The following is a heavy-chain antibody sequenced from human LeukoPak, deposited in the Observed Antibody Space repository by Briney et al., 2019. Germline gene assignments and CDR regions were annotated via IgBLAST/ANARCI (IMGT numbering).Heavy chain of an antibody. V-gene: IGHV1-2*02. CDR2: INPNSGGT. J-gene: IGHJ4*02. D-gene: IGHD5-18*01. Sequence: GASVKVSCKASGYTFTGYYMHRVRQAPGQGLEWMGWINPNSGGTNYAQKFQGRVTMTRDTSISTAYMELSRLTSDDTAVYYCTKDPEGGSYGYNYFDYWGQGTLVTVSS. CDR3: TKDPEGGSYGYNYFDY. CDR1: GYTFTGYY.